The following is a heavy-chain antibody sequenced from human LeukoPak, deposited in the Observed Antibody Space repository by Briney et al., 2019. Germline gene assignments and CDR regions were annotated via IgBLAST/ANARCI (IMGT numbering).Heavy chain of an antibody. CDR2: IIPIFGIA. CDR3: ASLVSRFLETPYYYYGMDV. V-gene: IGHV1-69*04. Sequence: ASVKVSCKASGGTFSSYAISRVRQAPAQGLEWMGRIIPIFGIANYAQKFQGRVTITADKSTSTAYMELSSLRSEDTAVYYCASLVSRFLETPYYYYGMDVWGQGTTVTVSS. D-gene: IGHD3-3*01. CDR1: GGTFSSYA. J-gene: IGHJ6*02.